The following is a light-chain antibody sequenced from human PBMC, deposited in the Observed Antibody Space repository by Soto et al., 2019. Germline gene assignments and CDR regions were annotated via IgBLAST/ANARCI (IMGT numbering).Light chain of an antibody. CDR3: QQYSSCPSLT. V-gene: IGKV1-5*03. J-gene: IGKJ4*01. CDR2: KAS. Sequence: DIQMTQSPSTLSANVGDRVSITCRASQSISDWLAWYQQKPGQAPKLLIYKASTLESGVPSRFSGSGSGTEFTLTISSLQTDDFASYYCQQYSSCPSLTFGGGTKLEIK. CDR1: QSISDW.